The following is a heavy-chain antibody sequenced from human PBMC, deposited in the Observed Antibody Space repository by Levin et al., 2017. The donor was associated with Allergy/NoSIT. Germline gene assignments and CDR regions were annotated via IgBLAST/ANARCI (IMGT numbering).Heavy chain of an antibody. CDR2: IYHSGST. Sequence: PSETLSLTCAVSGYSISSGYYWGWIRQPPGKGLEWIGSIYHSGSTYYSPSLKSRVTISVDTSKNQFSLKLSSVTAADTAVYYCARVRGDSSSWYAFEIWGQGTMVTVSS. D-gene: IGHD6-13*01. J-gene: IGHJ3*02. V-gene: IGHV4-38-2*01. CDR1: GYSISSGYY. CDR3: ARVRGDSSSWYAFEI.